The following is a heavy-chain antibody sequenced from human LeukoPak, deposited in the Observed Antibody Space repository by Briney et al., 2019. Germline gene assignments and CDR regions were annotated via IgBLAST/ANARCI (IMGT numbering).Heavy chain of an antibody. J-gene: IGHJ4*02. CDR2: ISYDGSNK. D-gene: IGHD2-2*02. CDR3: AKGRLYSPMGYFDY. Sequence: PGRSLRLSCAASGFTFSSYGMHWDRQAPGKGLEWVAVISYDGSNKYYADSVKGRFTISRDNSKNTLYLQMNSLRAEDTAVYYCAKGRLYSPMGYFDYWGQGTLVTVSS. CDR1: GFTFSSYG. V-gene: IGHV3-30*18.